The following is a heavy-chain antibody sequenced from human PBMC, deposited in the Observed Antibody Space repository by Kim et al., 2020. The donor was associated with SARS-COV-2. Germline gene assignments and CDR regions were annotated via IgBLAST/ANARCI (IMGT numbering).Heavy chain of an antibody. D-gene: IGHD6-19*01. CDR3: AKARAGTYLDAFDI. Sequence: SVQGRYTISVENSKNQLYVQMTSLGAEDTAVYFCAKARAGTYLDAFDIWGQGTMVTVSS. V-gene: IGHV3-30*02. J-gene: IGHJ3*02.